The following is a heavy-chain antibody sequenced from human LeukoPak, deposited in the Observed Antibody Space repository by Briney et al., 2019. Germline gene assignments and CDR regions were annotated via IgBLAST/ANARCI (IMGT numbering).Heavy chain of an antibody. CDR2: ISGSGGST. CDR3: ARSGDQEYYYDSSGYPSIDY. J-gene: IGHJ4*02. Sequence: GGSLRLSCAASGFTFSSYAMSWVRQAPGKGLEWVSAISGSGGSTYYADSVKGRFAISRDNSKNTLYLQMNSLRAEDTAVYYCARSGDQEYYYDSSGYPSIDYWGQGTLVTVSS. D-gene: IGHD3-22*01. V-gene: IGHV3-23*01. CDR1: GFTFSSYA.